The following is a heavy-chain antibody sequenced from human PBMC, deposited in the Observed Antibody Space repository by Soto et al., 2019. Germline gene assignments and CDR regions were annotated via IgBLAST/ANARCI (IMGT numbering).Heavy chain of an antibody. V-gene: IGHV5-10-1*01. J-gene: IGHJ5*02. Sequence: ESLKLSCKGSGYSFTSYWISWVRQMPGKGLEWMGRIDPSDSYTNYSPSFQGHVTISADKSISTAYLQWSSLKASDTAMYYCARQDCSSTSCYGSNWFDPWGQGTLVTVSS. D-gene: IGHD2-2*01. CDR3: ARQDCSSTSCYGSNWFDP. CDR1: GYSFTSYW. CDR2: IDPSDSYT.